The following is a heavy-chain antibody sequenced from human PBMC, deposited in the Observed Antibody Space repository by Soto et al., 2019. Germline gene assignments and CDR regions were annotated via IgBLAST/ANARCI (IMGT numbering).Heavy chain of an antibody. J-gene: IGHJ4*02. D-gene: IGHD3-3*01. CDR3: AKVRTTTIFDVVSLFDY. Sequence: LXLSFASPGFTCSSHAMSWVRQAPGKGLECVSTISGSGGTTYYADSVKGRFTISRDNSKNTLYLQMNSLRAEDTAVYYCAKVRTTTIFDVVSLFDYWGQGTPVTVSS. CDR2: ISGSGGTT. CDR1: GFTCSSHA. V-gene: IGHV3-23*01.